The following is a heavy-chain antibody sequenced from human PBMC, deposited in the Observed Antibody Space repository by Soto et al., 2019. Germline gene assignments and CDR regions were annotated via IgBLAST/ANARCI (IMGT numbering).Heavy chain of an antibody. V-gene: IGHV4-59*12. Sequence: SETLSLTCTVSGGSISSYYWSWIRQPPGKGLEWIGYIYYSGSTNYNPSLKSRVTISVDTSKNQFSLKLSSVTAADTAVYYCERDRCSYYGSGSCRDVWGKGTTVTVSS. D-gene: IGHD3-10*01. CDR2: IYYSGST. CDR1: GGSISSYY. J-gene: IGHJ6*04. CDR3: ERDRCSYYGSGSCRDV.